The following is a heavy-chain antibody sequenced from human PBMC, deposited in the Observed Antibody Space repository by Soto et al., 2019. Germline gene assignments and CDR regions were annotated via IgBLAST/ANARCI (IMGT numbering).Heavy chain of an antibody. D-gene: IGHD2-2*01. CDR1: GFTFSSYA. J-gene: IGHJ4*02. CDR3: AKSTAASFPQFDC. CDR2: VNGGGGST. V-gene: IGHV3-23*01. Sequence: GGSLRLSCAASGFTFSSYALSWVRQAEGKGLEWVSTVNGGGGSTYYADSVKGRFTISRDNSKNTLYLQMNSLRAEDTAVYYCAKSTAASFPQFDCWGQGTLVTVSS.